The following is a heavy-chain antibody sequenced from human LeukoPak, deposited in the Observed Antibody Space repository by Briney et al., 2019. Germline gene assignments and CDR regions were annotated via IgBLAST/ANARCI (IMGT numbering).Heavy chain of an antibody. J-gene: IGHJ6*02. CDR3: ARGATPYYYYYYGMDV. Sequence: GASVKVSCKASGYTFTGYYMHWVRQAPGQGLEWMGWINPNSGGTNYVQKFQGWVTMTRDTSISTAYMELSRLRSDDTAVYYCARGATPYYYYYYGMDVWGQGTTVTVSS. CDR1: GYTFTGYY. V-gene: IGHV1-2*04. CDR2: INPNSGGT. D-gene: IGHD5-12*01.